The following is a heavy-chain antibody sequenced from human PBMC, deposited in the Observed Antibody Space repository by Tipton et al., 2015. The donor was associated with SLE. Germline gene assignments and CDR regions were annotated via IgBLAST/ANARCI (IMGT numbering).Heavy chain of an antibody. V-gene: IGHV6-1*01. J-gene: IGHJ4*02. CDR3: ARAGLTGTTYCCDY. D-gene: IGHD1-7*01. CDR2: TYYRSKWYN. CDR1: GDSVSSNSAA. Sequence: GLVKPSQTLSLTCAISGDSVSSNSAAWNWIRQSPSRGLEWLGRTYYRSKWYNDYAVSVQSRITINPDTSKNQFSLQLNSVTPEDMAVYCWARAGLTGTTYCCDYWDQGTLVTVSS.